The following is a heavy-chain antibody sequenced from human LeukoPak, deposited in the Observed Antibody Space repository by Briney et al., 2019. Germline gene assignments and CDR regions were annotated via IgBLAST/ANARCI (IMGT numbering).Heavy chain of an antibody. Sequence: SETLSLTRAVYGGSFSGYYWSWIRQPPGKGLEWIGEINHSGSTNYNPSLKSRVTISVDTSKNQFSLKLSSVTAADTAVYYCARGRIVVVPAGYYGMDVWGQGTTVTVSS. J-gene: IGHJ6*02. CDR2: INHSGST. V-gene: IGHV4-34*01. CDR1: GGSFSGYY. CDR3: ARGRIVVVPAGYYGMDV. D-gene: IGHD2-2*01.